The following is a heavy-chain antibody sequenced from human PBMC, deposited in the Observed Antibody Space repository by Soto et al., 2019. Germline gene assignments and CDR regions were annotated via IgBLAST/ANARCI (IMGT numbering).Heavy chain of an antibody. Sequence: QVQLVESGGGVVQPGRSLRLSCAASGFTFSSYGMHWVRQAPGKGLEGVAVIICDGSTKYYADSVKGRFTISRDNSKSTLYLQMNSLRAEDTAVYYCARDRMGAGVRGYFDYWGQGTLVTVSS. J-gene: IGHJ4*02. D-gene: IGHD3-10*01. CDR3: ARDRMGAGVRGYFDY. V-gene: IGHV3-30*03. CDR2: IICDGSTK. CDR1: GFTFSSYG.